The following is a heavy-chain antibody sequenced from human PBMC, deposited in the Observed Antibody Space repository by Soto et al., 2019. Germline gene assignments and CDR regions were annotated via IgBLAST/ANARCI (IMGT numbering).Heavy chain of an antibody. J-gene: IGHJ4*02. Sequence: QVQLQESGPGLVKPSETLSLTCTVSGGSINSSCWSWIRQPPGKGLAWIAYIVDSGNANYNPSLKSRVTISVDTSKNQFSLKLTSVTAADTAVYYCARHRRTTVAKFYFDNWGQGALVTVSS. D-gene: IGHD4-4*01. CDR2: IVDSGNA. V-gene: IGHV4-59*08. CDR3: ARHRRTTVAKFYFDN. CDR1: GGSINSSC.